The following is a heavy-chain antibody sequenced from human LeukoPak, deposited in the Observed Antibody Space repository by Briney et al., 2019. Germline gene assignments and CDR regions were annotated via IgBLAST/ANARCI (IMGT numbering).Heavy chain of an antibody. CDR1: GFTFDDYA. CDR2: ISWNSGSI. CDR3: AKAASSRPAAEFDY. V-gene: IGHV3-9*01. Sequence: AGGSLRLSCAASGFTFDDYAMHWVRHAPGKGLEWVSGISWNSGSIGYADSVKGRFTISRDNAKNSLYLQMNSLRAEDTALYYCAKAASSRPAAEFDYWGQGTLVTVSS. D-gene: IGHD2-2*01. J-gene: IGHJ4*02.